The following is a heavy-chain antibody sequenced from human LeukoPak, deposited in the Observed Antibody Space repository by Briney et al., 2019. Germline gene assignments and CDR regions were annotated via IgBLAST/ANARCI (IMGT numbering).Heavy chain of an antibody. CDR2: ISSSSSTI. V-gene: IGHV3-48*01. J-gene: IGHJ1*01. Sequence: GGSLRPSCAASGFTFSSYSMNWVRQAPGKGLEWVSYISSSSSTIYYADSVKGRFTISRDNAKNSLYLQMNSLRAEDTAVYYCARGIVGAQGLSEYFQLWGQGTLVTVSS. D-gene: IGHD1-26*01. CDR1: GFTFSSYS. CDR3: ARGIVGAQGLSEYFQL.